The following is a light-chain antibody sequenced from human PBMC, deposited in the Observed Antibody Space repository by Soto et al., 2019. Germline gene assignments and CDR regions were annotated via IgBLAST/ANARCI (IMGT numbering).Light chain of an antibody. CDR2: GTS. Sequence: EIVLTQSPATLSLSPGERATLSCRASQNVGSRYLAWYQQKPGQAPRLLIYGTSNRATGIPDRFSGSGSGTVFSLTISSLEPGDLAVYYCQQYGSSPRTFGQGTKVDIK. CDR3: QQYGSSPRT. J-gene: IGKJ1*01. V-gene: IGKV3-20*01. CDR1: QNVGSRY.